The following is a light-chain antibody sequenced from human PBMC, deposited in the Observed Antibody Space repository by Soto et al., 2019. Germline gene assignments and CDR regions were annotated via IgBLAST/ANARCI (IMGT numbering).Light chain of an antibody. J-gene: IGLJ3*02. Sequence: QSALTQPASVSGSPGQSITISCTGTSSDVGSYNLVSWYQQHPGKAPKLMIYEGSKRPSGVSNRFSGSKSGNTASLTISGLQAEDEADYYRCSYAGSWRVFGGGTKLTVL. V-gene: IGLV2-23*01. CDR3: CSYAGSWRV. CDR2: EGS. CDR1: SSDVGSYNL.